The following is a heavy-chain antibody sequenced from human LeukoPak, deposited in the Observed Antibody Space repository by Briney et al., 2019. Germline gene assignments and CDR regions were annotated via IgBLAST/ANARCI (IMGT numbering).Heavy chain of an antibody. Sequence: GGSLRLSCAASGFTFSTYSMTWVRQAPGKGLEWVSYISPVSSDIYYAGSVKVLFTISRDNAKNSLSLQMNNLRDEDTAVYYCARAAFSSSPDYWGQGTLVTVSS. D-gene: IGHD6-13*01. CDR2: ISPVSSDI. CDR1: GFTFSTYS. J-gene: IGHJ4*02. V-gene: IGHV3-48*02. CDR3: ARAAFSSSPDY.